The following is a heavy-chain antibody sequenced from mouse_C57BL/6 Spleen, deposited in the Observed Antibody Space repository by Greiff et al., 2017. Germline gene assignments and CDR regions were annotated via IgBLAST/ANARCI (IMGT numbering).Heavy chain of an antibody. CDR2: IWSDGST. CDR1: GFSLTSYG. CDR3: ARAIYDCYSAWFAY. Sequence: QVQLKESGPGLVAPSQSLSITCTVSGFSLTSYGVHWVRQPPGKGLEWLVVIWSDGSTTYNSALKSRLSISKDNSKSQVFLKMNSLQTDDTAMYYCARAIYDCYSAWFAYWGQGTLVTVAA. D-gene: IGHD2-3*01. V-gene: IGHV2-6*03. J-gene: IGHJ3*01.